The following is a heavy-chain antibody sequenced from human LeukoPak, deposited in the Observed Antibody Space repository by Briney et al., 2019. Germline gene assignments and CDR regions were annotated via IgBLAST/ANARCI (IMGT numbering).Heavy chain of an antibody. CDR1: GFTFGDYA. J-gene: IGHJ4*02. Sequence: GGSLRLSCTASGFTFGDYAMTWVRQAPGKGLEWVGFIRGKVYGGTPEYAASVKGRFTISRDDSKGIAYLQMNSLKTEDTAVYYCTRDQTPYYWGQGTLVTVSS. CDR2: IRGKVYGGTP. CDR3: TRDQTPYY. V-gene: IGHV3-49*04.